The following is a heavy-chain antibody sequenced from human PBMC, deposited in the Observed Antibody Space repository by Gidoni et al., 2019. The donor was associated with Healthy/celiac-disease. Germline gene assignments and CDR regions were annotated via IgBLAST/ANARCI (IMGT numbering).Heavy chain of an antibody. CDR1: GYTFTSYG. Sequence: QVQLVQSGAEVKKPGASGKVSGKAAGYTFTSYGLSWVRQAPGQGLGWMGWIGAYNGNTNCAQKLQGRVTMTTDTSTSTAYMELRSLSSVDTALYYFASDTTRSADYGDLDYWGQGTLVTVSS. D-gene: IGHD4-17*01. J-gene: IGHJ4*02. CDR3: ASDTTRSADYGDLDY. CDR2: IGAYNGNT. V-gene: IGHV1-18*01.